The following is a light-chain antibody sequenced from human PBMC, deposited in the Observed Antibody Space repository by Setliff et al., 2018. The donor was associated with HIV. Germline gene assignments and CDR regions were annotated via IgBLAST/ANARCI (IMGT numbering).Light chain of an antibody. J-gene: IGLJ1*01. CDR3: SSYTSSSTYV. Sequence: SVLTQPASVSGSPGQSITISCTGASSDVGDYNYFSWYQQHPGKAPKLMIYGVTNRPSGISNRFSGSKSGDTASLTISGLQAEDEADYYCSSYTSSSTYVFGTGTKVTVL. CDR1: SSDVGDYNY. CDR2: GVT. V-gene: IGLV2-14*01.